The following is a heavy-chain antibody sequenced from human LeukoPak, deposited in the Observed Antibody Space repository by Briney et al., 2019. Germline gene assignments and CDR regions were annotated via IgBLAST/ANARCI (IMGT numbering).Heavy chain of an antibody. V-gene: IGHV3-53*01. D-gene: IGHD1-7*01. CDR2: IYSGGST. Sequence: GGSLRLSCAASGFTVSSNYMSWVRQAPGKGLEWVSVIYSGGSTYYADSVKGRFTISRDNSKNTLYLQMDSLRAEDTAIYYCAREDDWNYEDYWGQGTLVTVSS. CDR1: GFTVSSNY. J-gene: IGHJ4*02. CDR3: AREDDWNYEDY.